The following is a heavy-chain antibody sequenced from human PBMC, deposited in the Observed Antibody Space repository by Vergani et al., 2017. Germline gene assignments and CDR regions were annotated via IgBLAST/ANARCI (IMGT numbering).Heavy chain of an antibody. CDR2: IVPIFPTP. CDR1: GGYFSNYT. V-gene: IGHV1-69*12. Sequence: QVRLMQSGSEVKKPGSSVKVSCKASGGYFSNYTINWVRQAPGQGPEWMGGIVPIFPTPNYAQRFQGRITITADEATSTAYMDLSSLTSEDTAVYFCARDMGYCTSTTCYSQPYYFDYWGQGTLVTVSS. CDR3: ARDMGYCTSTTCYSQPYYFDY. J-gene: IGHJ4*02. D-gene: IGHD2/OR15-2a*01.